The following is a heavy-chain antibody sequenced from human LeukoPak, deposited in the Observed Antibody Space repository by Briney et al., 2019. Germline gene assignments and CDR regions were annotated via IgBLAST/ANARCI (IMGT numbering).Heavy chain of an antibody. Sequence: ASVKVSCKASGYTVTGYYMHWVRQAPGQGLEWMGWINPNSGGTNYAQKFQGRVTMTRDTSISTAYMELSRLRSDDTAVYYCARDPTSRDYLDYWGQGTLVTVSS. CDR3: ARDPTSRDYLDY. CDR1: GYTVTGYY. D-gene: IGHD2-2*01. CDR2: INPNSGGT. V-gene: IGHV1-2*02. J-gene: IGHJ4*02.